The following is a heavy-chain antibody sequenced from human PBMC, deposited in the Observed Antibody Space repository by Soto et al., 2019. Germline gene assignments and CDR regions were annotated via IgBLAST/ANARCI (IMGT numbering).Heavy chain of an antibody. CDR3: AKDFDFWSGVDY. D-gene: IGHD3-3*01. V-gene: IGHV3-9*01. Sequence: EVQLVESGGGLVQPGTSLRLTCAASGFTFDDYAMHWVRQVPGKGLEWVSGISWNSGSVDYADSVKGRFTISRDNAKRTLYLQLNSLTPGDTGFYYCAKDFDFWSGVDYWGQGTLVTGS. CDR1: GFTFDDYA. CDR2: ISWNSGSV. J-gene: IGHJ4*02.